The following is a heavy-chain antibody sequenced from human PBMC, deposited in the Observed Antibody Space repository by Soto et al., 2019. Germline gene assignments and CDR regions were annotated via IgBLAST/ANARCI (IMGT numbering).Heavy chain of an antibody. Sequence: QVQLVESGGGVVQPGRSLRLSCAASGFTFSSYGMHWVRQAPGKGLEWVAVISYDGSNKYYADSVKGRFTISRDNSKNTLYLQMNSLRAEDTAVYYCAKLPYYGSVGDIDYWGQGTLVTVSS. CDR3: AKLPYYGSVGDIDY. J-gene: IGHJ4*02. CDR1: GFTFSSYG. D-gene: IGHD3-10*01. CDR2: ISYDGSNK. V-gene: IGHV3-30*18.